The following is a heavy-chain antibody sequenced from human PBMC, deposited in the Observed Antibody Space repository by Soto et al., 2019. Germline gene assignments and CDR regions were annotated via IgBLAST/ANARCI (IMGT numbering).Heavy chain of an antibody. V-gene: IGHV5-51*03. J-gene: IGHJ4*02. CDR1: GYSFTSYW. CDR2: IYPGDSDT. D-gene: IGHD5-12*01. CDR3: ASLCGYSGYDYVPVHFDY. Sequence: EVQLVQSGAEVKKPGESLKISCKGSGYSFTSYWIGWVRQMPGKGLEWMGIIYPGDSDTRYSPSFQGQATISADKSISPAYLQWSSLTASDTAMYYCASLCGYSGYDYVPVHFDYWGQGTLVTVSS.